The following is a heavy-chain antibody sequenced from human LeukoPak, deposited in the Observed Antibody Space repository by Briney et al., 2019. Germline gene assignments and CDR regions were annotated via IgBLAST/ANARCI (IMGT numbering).Heavy chain of an antibody. J-gene: IGHJ4*02. Sequence: IPAETLSLTCTVSGGSISAHCWSWLRQSPGRGREWIGFICYTGSTNYNPSLNSRVTISLDRSKNHFSLNLRSVTAADTAVYYCARESLDSDSSGYWSTKTSVFDYWGLGTLVTVSS. CDR2: ICYTGST. CDR1: GGSISAHC. CDR3: ARESLDSDSSGYWSTKTSVFDY. D-gene: IGHD3-22*01. V-gene: IGHV4-59*11.